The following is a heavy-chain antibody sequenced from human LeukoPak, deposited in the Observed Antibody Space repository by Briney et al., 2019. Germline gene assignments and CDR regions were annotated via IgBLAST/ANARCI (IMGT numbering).Heavy chain of an antibody. CDR1: GYTFTSYD. CDR3: ARGYCSSTTCHFDY. J-gene: IGHJ4*02. V-gene: IGHV1-8*03. Sequence: ASVKVSCKASGYTFTSYDINWVRQATGQGLEWMGWMNPNSGNTGYAQKLQDRVIITRITSISTAYMELSSLRSEDTAVYYCARGYCSSTTCHFDYWGQGTLVTVSS. D-gene: IGHD2-2*01. CDR2: MNPNSGNT.